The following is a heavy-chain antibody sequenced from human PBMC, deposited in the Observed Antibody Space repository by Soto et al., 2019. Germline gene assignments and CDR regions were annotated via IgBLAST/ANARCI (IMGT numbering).Heavy chain of an antibody. CDR1: GFTFSSYS. J-gene: IGHJ4*02. CDR2: ISSSSSYI. V-gene: IGHV3-21*01. D-gene: IGHD2-15*01. CDR3: ARSADIVVVVAYFDY. Sequence: EVQLVESGGGLVKPGGSLRLSCAASGFTFSSYSMNWVRQAPGKGLEWVSSISSSSSYIYYADSVKGRFTISRDNAKNSLYLQMNSLRAEDTAVYYCARSADIVVVVAYFDYWGQGTLVTVSS.